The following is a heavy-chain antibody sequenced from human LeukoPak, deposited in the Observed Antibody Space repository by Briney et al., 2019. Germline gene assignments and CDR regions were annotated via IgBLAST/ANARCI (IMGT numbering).Heavy chain of an antibody. CDR3: ARGSGSPGGWYYYGMDV. V-gene: IGHV5-51*01. CDR1: GYNFNNHW. J-gene: IGHJ6*02. D-gene: IGHD1-26*01. CDR2: IYPGDSDT. Sequence: GESLKISCRGSGYNFNNHWIGWVRQIPGKGLEWMGLIYPGDSDTKYSPSFEGQVTMSVDKSISAAYLQWSSLKASDTAMYYCARGSGSPGGWYYYGMDVWGQGTTVTVSS.